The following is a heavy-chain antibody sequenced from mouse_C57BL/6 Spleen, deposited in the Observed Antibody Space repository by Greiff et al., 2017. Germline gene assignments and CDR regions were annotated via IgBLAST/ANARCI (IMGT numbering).Heavy chain of an antibody. CDR2: ISSGSSTI. CDR1: GFTFSDYG. J-gene: IGHJ1*03. Sequence: DVMLVESGGGLVKPGGSLKLSCAASGFTFSDYGMHWVRQAPEKGLEWVAYISSGSSTIYYADTVKGRFTISRDNAKNTLFLQMTSLRSEDTAMYYCARGYQRWYFDVWGTGTTVTVSS. D-gene: IGHD5-1-1*01. V-gene: IGHV5-17*01. CDR3: ARGYQRWYFDV.